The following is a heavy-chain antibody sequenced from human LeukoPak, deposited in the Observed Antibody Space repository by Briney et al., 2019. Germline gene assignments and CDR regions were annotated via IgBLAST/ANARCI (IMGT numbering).Heavy chain of an antibody. Sequence: PSETLSLTCAVSGYSITSGYHWGWIRQPPGKGLEWIGSISHSGSTYYNPSLKSRVTISVDTSKNQFSLKLSSVTAADTAVYYCARLDLKYCSSTSCYTRGAYNWFDPWGQGTLVTVSS. CDR1: GYSITSGYH. CDR2: ISHSGST. J-gene: IGHJ5*02. V-gene: IGHV4-38-2*01. D-gene: IGHD2-2*02. CDR3: ARLDLKYCSSTSCYTRGAYNWFDP.